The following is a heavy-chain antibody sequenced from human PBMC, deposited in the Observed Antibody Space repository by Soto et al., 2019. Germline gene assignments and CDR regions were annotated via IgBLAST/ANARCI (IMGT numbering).Heavy chain of an antibody. D-gene: IGHD3-22*01. CDR3: TLAPYYYDSSGYQTYFDY. V-gene: IGHV3-15*01. CDR1: GFTFSNAW. CDR2: IKSKTDGGTT. J-gene: IGHJ4*02. Sequence: GGSLRLSCAASGFTFSNAWMSWVRQAPGKGLEWVGRIKSKTDGGTTDYAAPVKGRFTISRDDSKNTLYLQMNSLKTEDTAVYYCTLAPYYYDSSGYQTYFDYWGQGTLVTVSS.